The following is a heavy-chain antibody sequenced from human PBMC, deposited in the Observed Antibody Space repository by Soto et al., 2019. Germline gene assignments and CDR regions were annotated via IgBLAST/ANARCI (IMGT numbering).Heavy chain of an antibody. Sequence: QVQLVQSGAEVKKPGASVKVSCKASGYTFTSYAMHWVRQAPGQRLEWMGWINAGNGNTKYSQKFQGRVTITRDTSASTAYMKLSSLRSEDTAVYYCARSVAAARYAFDIWGQGTMVTVSS. CDR3: ARSVAAARYAFDI. D-gene: IGHD6-13*01. CDR1: GYTFTSYA. V-gene: IGHV1-3*01. CDR2: INAGNGNT. J-gene: IGHJ3*02.